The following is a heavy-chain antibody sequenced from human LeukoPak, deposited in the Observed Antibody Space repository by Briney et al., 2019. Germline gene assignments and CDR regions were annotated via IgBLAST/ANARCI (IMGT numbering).Heavy chain of an antibody. Sequence: SSETLSLTCTVWGGSISRYYGRWIRHPPERGGEGVGYIYYSGSTNYNTSLKRRVTISEDTSKNQFSLTHNYATAAHTGGYFCARYSNYGDYSYYYMDVGGKGTTVTLSS. CDR1: GGSISRYY. J-gene: IGHJ6*03. CDR2: IYYSGST. CDR3: ARYSNYGDYSYYYMDV. V-gene: IGHV4-59*01. D-gene: IGHD4-11*01.